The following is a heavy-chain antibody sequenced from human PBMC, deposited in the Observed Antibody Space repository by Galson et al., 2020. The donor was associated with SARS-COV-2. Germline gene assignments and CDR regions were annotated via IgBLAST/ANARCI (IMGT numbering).Heavy chain of an antibody. CDR1: GGSISSSNW. CDR2: IYHSGST. J-gene: IGHJ6*02. CDR3: ARENTGYSGYDYYYYGMDV. V-gene: IGHV4-4*02. D-gene: IGHD5-12*01. Sequence: ASETLSLPCAVSGGSISSSNWWSWVHPPPGTGLAWIGEIYHSGSTNYNPSLKSRVTISVDKSKNQVYLKLSSVTAADTAVYYCARENTGYSGYDYYYYGMDVWGQGTTVTVSS.